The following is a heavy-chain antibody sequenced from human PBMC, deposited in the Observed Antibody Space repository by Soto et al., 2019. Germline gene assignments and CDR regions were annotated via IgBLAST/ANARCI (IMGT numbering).Heavy chain of an antibody. CDR2: ISSSGSTI. D-gene: IGHD1-26*01. Sequence: EVQLVESGGGLVQPGGSLRLSCAASGFTFSSYEMNWVRQAPGKGLEWVSYISSSGSTIYYADSVKGRFTISRDNAKNSLYLQMNSLRAEDTAVYYCARAWGGGSPPHYWGQGTLVTVSS. V-gene: IGHV3-48*03. J-gene: IGHJ4*02. CDR1: GFTFSSYE. CDR3: ARAWGGGSPPHY.